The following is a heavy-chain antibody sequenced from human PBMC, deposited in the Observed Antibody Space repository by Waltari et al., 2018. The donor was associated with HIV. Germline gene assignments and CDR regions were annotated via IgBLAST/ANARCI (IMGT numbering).Heavy chain of an antibody. J-gene: IGHJ6*02. V-gene: IGHV3-15*01. Sequence: EVQLVESGGGLVKPGGSLRLSCAASGFTFSNAWMSWVRQAPGKGLEWVGRIKSKTDGGTTDYAAPVKGRFTISREDSKNTLYLQMNSLKTEDTAVYYCTTDALYCSGGSCYSGEYYYGMDVWGQGTTVTVSS. CDR3: TTDALYCSGGSCYSGEYYYGMDV. CDR1: GFTFSNAW. D-gene: IGHD2-15*01. CDR2: IKSKTDGGTT.